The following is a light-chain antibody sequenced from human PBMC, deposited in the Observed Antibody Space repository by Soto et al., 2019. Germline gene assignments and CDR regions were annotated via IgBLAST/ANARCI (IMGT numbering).Light chain of an antibody. Sequence: IVMXQXPXXLXVSLXEXXXXXCKXSXXXLXXSXXKNYLAWYRQKPGQPPKLLIYWASTRESGVPDRFSGSGSGTDFTLTIGSLQAEDVAVYYCQQYYSTPPRFGQGTKVEIK. V-gene: IGKV4-1*01. CDR2: WAS. CDR1: XXXLXXSXXKNY. J-gene: IGKJ1*01. CDR3: QQYYSTPPR.